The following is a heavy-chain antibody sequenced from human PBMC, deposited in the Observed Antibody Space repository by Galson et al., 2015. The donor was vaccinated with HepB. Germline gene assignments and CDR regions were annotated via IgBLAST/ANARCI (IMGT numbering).Heavy chain of an antibody. CDR3: ARVYSYGDYPDY. D-gene: IGHD4-17*01. CDR1: GGTFSSYA. Sequence: SVKVSCKASGGTFSSYAISWVRQAPGQGLEWMGRIIPILGIANYAQKFQGRVTITADKSTSTAYMELSILRSEDTAVDYCARVYSYGDYPDYWGQGTLGTVSS. V-gene: IGHV1-69*04. CDR2: IIPILGIA. J-gene: IGHJ4*02.